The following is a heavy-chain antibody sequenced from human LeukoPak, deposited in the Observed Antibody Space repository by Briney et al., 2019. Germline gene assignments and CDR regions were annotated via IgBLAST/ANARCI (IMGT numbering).Heavy chain of an antibody. D-gene: IGHD5-24*01. CDR2: IIPIFGTA. CDR1: GGTFSSYA. J-gene: IGHJ4*02. Sequence: GASVTVSCKASGGTFSSYAISWVRQAPGQGLEWMGGIIPIFGTANYAQKFQGRVTITADESTSTAYMELSSLKSEDTAVYYCARAGRDGYNPTDFDYWGQGTLVTVSS. CDR3: ARAGRDGYNPTDFDY. V-gene: IGHV1-69*13.